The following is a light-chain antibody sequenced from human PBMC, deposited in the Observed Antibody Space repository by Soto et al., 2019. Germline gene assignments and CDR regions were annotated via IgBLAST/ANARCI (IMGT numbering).Light chain of an antibody. Sequence: DIQMTQSPSSLSASVGDRVTITCRASQTIIRYLNWYQQKPGRDPNLLIYAAYNLQSGVPSRFSGSASGKEFTLTISSLQPEYFATYYCQKSYSTLFSFGAGTKVEIK. CDR2: AAY. CDR1: QTIIRY. V-gene: IGKV1-39*01. J-gene: IGKJ3*01. CDR3: QKSYSTLFS.